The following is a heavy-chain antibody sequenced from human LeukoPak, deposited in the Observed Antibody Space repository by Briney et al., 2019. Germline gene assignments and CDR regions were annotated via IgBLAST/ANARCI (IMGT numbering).Heavy chain of an antibody. CDR1: GFTFSSYN. CDR2: ISSSSTNI. J-gene: IGHJ6*02. V-gene: IGHV3-21*05. Sequence: GGSLSLSCAASGFTFSSYNMGWLGQGPGKGLVWGLYISSSSTNIFYEDSVQGRIVIYRDNAKDSLFLQMNSLRDEATAVYYCARPRPGGYYYYGMDVWGQGTTVTVSS. D-gene: IGHD3-10*01. CDR3: ARPRPGGYYYYGMDV.